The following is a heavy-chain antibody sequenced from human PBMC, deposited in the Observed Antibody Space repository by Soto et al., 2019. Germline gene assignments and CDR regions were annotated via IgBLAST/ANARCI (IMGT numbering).Heavy chain of an antibody. D-gene: IGHD2-15*01. CDR2: IYYSGST. J-gene: IGHJ5*02. V-gene: IGHV4-59*08. CDR3: ARHVGYYSQGEWFDP. CDR1: GGSISSYY. Sequence: QVQLQESGPGLVKPSETLSLTCTVSGGSISSYYWSWIRQPPGKGLEWIGYIYYSGSTKYNPSLKSRVTIPVDTSKNQFSLKLSSVTAADTAVYYCARHVGYYSQGEWFDPWGQGTLVTVSS.